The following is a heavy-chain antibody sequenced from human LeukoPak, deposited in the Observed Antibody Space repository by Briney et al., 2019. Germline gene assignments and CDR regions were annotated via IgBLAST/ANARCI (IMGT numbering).Heavy chain of an antibody. CDR2: IDPSDSYT. V-gene: IGHV5-10-1*01. Sequence: GESLKISCKGSGFSFTSYRISWVRQMPGKGLEWMGRIDPSDSYTNYSPSFQGHVTISADKSISTAYLQWSSLKASDTAMYYCARRGYYYYGMDVWGQGTTVTVSS. CDR3: ARRGYYYYGMDV. D-gene: IGHD3-10*01. J-gene: IGHJ6*02. CDR1: GFSFTSYR.